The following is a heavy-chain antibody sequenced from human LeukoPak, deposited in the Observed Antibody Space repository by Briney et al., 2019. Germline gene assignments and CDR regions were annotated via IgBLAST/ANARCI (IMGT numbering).Heavy chain of an antibody. D-gene: IGHD3-10*01. CDR3: AKDVFTMVRGVLEY. CDR2: ISWNSGTI. J-gene: IGHJ4*02. Sequence: PGRSLRLSCAASGFTFDDYAMHWVRQAPGKGLEWVSGISWNSGTIGYADSVKGRFTISRDNAKNSLYLQMNSLRAEDTALYYCAKDVFTMVRGVLEYWGQGTLVTASS. V-gene: IGHV3-9*01. CDR1: GFTFDDYA.